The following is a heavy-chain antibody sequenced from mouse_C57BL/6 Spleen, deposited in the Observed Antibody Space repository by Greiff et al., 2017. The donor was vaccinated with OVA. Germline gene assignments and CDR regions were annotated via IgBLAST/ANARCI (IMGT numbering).Heavy chain of an antibody. V-gene: IGHV1-61*01. Sequence: QVQLKQPGAELVRPGSSVKLSCKASGYTFTSYWMDWVKQRPGQGLEWIGNIYPSDSETHYNQKFKDKGTLTVDKSSSTAYMQLSSLTSEDSAVYYCARGDYEAWFAYWGQGTLVTVSA. J-gene: IGHJ3*01. CDR2: IYPSDSET. CDR1: GYTFTSYW. CDR3: ARGDYEAWFAY. D-gene: IGHD2-4*01.